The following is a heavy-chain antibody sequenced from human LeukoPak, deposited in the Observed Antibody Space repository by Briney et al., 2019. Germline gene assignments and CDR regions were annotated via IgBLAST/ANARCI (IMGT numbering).Heavy chain of an antibody. CDR3: ARDRSIRTNVLAGDAFDL. D-gene: IGHD1-14*01. Sequence: GGSLRLSCAASGFIFSSYGVNWVRQAPGKGLEWVSFISRSSSDVFYADSVKGRFTISRENAKNSLFLQMNSLRAEDTAVYFCARDRSIRTNVLAGDAFDLWGQGTMVTVSS. CDR1: GFIFSSYG. J-gene: IGHJ3*01. CDR2: ISRSSSDV. V-gene: IGHV3-21*01.